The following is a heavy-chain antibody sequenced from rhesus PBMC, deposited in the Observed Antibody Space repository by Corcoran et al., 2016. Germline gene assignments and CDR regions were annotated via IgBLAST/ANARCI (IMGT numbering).Heavy chain of an antibody. Sequence: QVLLQESGPGLVKPSENLSLTCAVTGVSLDGNYWTWTRQPPGKGLVWIGYISGNTETTSYNPSLGGRVTISKDTSQNQYSLMLTSVTAADTAIYYCARDAISLDVWGRGILVTVSS. J-gene: IGHJ5-2*02. CDR1: GVSLDGNY. V-gene: IGHV4-147*01. CDR2: ISGNTETT. CDR3: ARDAISLDV.